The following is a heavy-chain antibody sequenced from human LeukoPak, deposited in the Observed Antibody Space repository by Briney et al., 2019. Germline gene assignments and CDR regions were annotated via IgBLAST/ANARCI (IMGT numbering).Heavy chain of an antibody. J-gene: IGHJ4*02. CDR3: AIHYYDSSGHLDS. V-gene: IGHV3-23*01. CDR2: ISGSGHST. D-gene: IGHD3-22*01. Sequence: PGGSLRLSCAASGFTFSSYAMSWVRQAPGKGLEWVSSISGSGHSTYYADSVKGRLTISRDNSKNTLYLQMNSLRAEDTAVFCCAIHYYDSSGHLDSWGQGTLVTVSS. CDR1: GFTFSSYA.